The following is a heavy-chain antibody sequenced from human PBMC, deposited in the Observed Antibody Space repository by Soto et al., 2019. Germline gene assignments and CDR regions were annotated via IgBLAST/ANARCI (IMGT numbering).Heavy chain of an antibody. CDR3: ARAGERYGYVGPYPYYGMDV. CDR1: EFSVDDFS. D-gene: IGHD5-18*01. V-gene: IGHV3-21*06. J-gene: IGHJ6*02. Sequence: PGGSLRLSCAASEFSVDDFSMNWVRQVPGRGLEWVSCISSRGTYIYYVDSVRGRFTISRDNAKNSLYLQMNSLRAEDTGVYHCARAGERYGYVGPYPYYGMDVWGQGTTVTVSS. CDR2: ISSRGTYI.